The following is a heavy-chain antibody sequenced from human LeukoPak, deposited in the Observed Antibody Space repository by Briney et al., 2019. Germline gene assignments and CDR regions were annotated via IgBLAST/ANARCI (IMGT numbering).Heavy chain of an antibody. V-gene: IGHV3-74*01. Sequence: GGSLRLSCAASGFTFRNYAMHWVRQAPGKGPMWVSRICPDGTVTNYADSVKARFIISRDNARNTVYLQMNSLRVEDTAVYYCVRDFRSADYWGQGTLVTVSS. CDR1: GFTFRNYA. J-gene: IGHJ4*02. CDR3: VRDFRSADY. CDR2: ICPDGTVT.